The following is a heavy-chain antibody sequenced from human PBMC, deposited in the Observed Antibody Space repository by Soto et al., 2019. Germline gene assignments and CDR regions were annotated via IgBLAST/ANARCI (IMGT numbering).Heavy chain of an antibody. D-gene: IGHD6-13*01. CDR1: GFTFSDYY. J-gene: IGHJ4*02. CDR3: ARSHSSGYSSSWHVPYYIDY. Sequence: GGSLRLSCAASGFTFSDYYMSWIRQAPGKGLEWVSYISSSGSTIYYADSVKGRFTISRDNAKNSLYLQMNSLRAEDTAVYYCARSHSSGYSSSWHVPYYIDYWGQGTLVTVSS. CDR2: ISSSGSTI. V-gene: IGHV3-11*01.